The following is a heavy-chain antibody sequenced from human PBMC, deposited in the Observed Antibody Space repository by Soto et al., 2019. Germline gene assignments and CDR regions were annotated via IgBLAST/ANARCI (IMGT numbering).Heavy chain of an antibody. CDR3: AKVGVEMATITREFDY. V-gene: IGHV3-23*01. Sequence: PGGSLRLSCAASGFTFSSYAMSWVRQAPGKGLEWVSAISGSGGSTYYADSVKGRFTISRDNSKNTLYLQMNSLRAEDTAVYYYAKVGVEMATITREFDYWGQGTLVTVSS. J-gene: IGHJ4*02. CDR2: ISGSGGST. D-gene: IGHD5-12*01. CDR1: GFTFSSYA.